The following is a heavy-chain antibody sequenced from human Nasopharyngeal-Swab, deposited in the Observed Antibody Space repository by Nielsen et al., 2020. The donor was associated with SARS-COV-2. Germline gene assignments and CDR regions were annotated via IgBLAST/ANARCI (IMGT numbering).Heavy chain of an antibody. V-gene: IGHV4-59*12. Sequence: ESLKISCTVSGGSISSYYWSWIRQPPGKGLEWIGYIYYSGSTNYNPSLKSRVTISVDTSKNQFSLKLSSVTAADTAVYYCARAYYDSSGYYYTVAFDIWGQGTMVTVSS. D-gene: IGHD3-22*01. CDR2: IYYSGST. J-gene: IGHJ3*02. CDR1: GGSISSYY. CDR3: ARAYYDSSGYYYTVAFDI.